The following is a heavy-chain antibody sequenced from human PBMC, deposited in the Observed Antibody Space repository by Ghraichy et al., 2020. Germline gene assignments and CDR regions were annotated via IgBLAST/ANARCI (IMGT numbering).Heavy chain of an antibody. CDR3: ARDLSDGSYFVMFAFDI. J-gene: IGHJ3*02. V-gene: IGHV1-46*01. CDR1: GYTFTSYY. D-gene: IGHD1-26*01. Sequence: ASVKVSCKASGYTFTSYYMHWVRQAPGQGLEWMGIINPSGGSTSYAQKFQGRVTMTRDTSTSTVYMELSSLRSEDTAVYYCARDLSDGSYFVMFAFDIWGQGTMVTVSS. CDR2: INPSGGST.